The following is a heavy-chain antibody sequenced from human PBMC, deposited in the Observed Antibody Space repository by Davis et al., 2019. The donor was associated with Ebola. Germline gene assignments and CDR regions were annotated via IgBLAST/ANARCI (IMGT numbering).Heavy chain of an antibody. CDR3: ARTSGYSYGYRAYFQH. CDR1: GGSFSGYY. D-gene: IGHD5-18*01. Sequence: MPSETLSLTCAVYGGSFSGYYWSWIRQPPGKGLEWIGEINHSGSTNYNPSLKSRVTISVDTSKNQFSLKLSSVTAADTAVYYCARTSGYSYGYRAYFQHWGQGTLVTVSS. J-gene: IGHJ1*01. CDR2: INHSGST. V-gene: IGHV4-34*01.